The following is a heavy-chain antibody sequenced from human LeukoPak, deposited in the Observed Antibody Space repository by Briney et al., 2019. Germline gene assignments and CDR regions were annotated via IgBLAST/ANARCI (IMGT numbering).Heavy chain of an antibody. Sequence: SETLSLTCTVSGGSLSSGSYYWSWIRQPAGKGLEWIGRIYNSGSTNYNPSLKSRVTISVDTSKNQFSLKLSSVTAADTAVYYCARTSFDDYYYYYMDVWGKGTTVTISS. CDR1: GGSLSSGSYY. V-gene: IGHV4-61*02. J-gene: IGHJ6*03. CDR3: ARTSFDDYYYYYMDV. CDR2: IYNSGST. D-gene: IGHD2-2*01.